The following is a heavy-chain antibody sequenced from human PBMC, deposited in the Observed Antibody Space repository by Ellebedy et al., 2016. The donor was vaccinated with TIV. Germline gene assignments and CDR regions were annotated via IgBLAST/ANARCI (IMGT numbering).Heavy chain of an antibody. CDR3: TTPLWGLVTSSPYFDH. J-gene: IGHJ4*02. V-gene: IGHV3-30*09. D-gene: IGHD1-1*01. CDR1: GFSIKSFA. Sequence: GGSLRLSXAASGFSIKSFARHWVRQAPGKGLEWVAVISYDSINKTYSDSVKGRFAISRDNSKNTHFLEMNNLRTEDTALYYCTTPLWGLVTSSPYFDHWGQGTLVTVSS. CDR2: ISYDSINK.